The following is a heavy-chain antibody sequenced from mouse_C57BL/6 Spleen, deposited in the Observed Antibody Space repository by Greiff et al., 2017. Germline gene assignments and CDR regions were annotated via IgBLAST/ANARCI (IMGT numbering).Heavy chain of an antibody. CDR3: ARGGLYYGNYEYYFDY. CDR2: IDPEDGET. D-gene: IGHD2-1*01. Sequence: VQVVESGAELVKPGASVKLSCTASGFNIKDYYMHWVKQRTEQGLEWIGRIDPEDGETKYAPKFQGKATITADTSSNTAYLQLSSLTSEDTAVYYCARGGLYYGNYEYYFDYWGQGTTLTVSS. V-gene: IGHV14-2*01. CDR1: GFNIKDYY. J-gene: IGHJ2*01.